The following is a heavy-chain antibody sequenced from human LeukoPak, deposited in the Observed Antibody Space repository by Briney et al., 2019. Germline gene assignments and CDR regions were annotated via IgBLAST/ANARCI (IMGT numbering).Heavy chain of an antibody. V-gene: IGHV4-4*07. J-gene: IGHJ4*02. CDR2: VYTSGST. Sequence: SETLSLTCTVSGGSISSYFWSWIRQPAGKALQWIGRVYTSGSTNYNPSLKSRVTMSADTSKNQLSLKLNSVTAADTAVYYCARDSSGYFYYFDYWGQGNLVTVSS. D-gene: IGHD3-22*01. CDR3: ARDSSGYFYYFDY. CDR1: GGSISSYF.